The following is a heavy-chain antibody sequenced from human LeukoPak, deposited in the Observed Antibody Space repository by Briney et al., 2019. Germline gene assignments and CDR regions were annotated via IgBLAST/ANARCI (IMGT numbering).Heavy chain of an antibody. Sequence: GGSLRLSCAVSGLTFSSSWMDWVRQAPGKGLEWVASINPDGNKKYSADSVKGRFTISRDNAENSLYLQMNSLRVEDTAFYYCARGLAYSRLDYWGQGMLVTVSS. CDR2: INPDGNKK. CDR1: GLTFSSSW. D-gene: IGHD5-18*01. J-gene: IGHJ4*02. V-gene: IGHV3-7*01. CDR3: ARGLAYSRLDY.